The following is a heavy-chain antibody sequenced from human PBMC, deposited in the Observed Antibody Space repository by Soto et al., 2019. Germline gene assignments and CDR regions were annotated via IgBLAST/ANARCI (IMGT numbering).Heavy chain of an antibody. Sequence: PSETLSLTCTISGGSFSSDDYNWSCLRPPPGKGLEWIVSINYSGSTYYNPYLKSRVTISVDTSKNQFSLKLSSVTAADTADYYRDRGASGYHFDYWGQGTL. CDR2: INYSGST. V-gene: IGHV4-30-4*01. D-gene: IGHD3-22*01. J-gene: IGHJ4*02. CDR1: GGSFSSDDYN. CDR3: DRGASGYHFDY.